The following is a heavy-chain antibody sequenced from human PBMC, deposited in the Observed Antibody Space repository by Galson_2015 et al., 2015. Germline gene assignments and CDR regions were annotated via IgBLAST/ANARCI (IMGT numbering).Heavy chain of an antibody. CDR2: ISAYNGNT. D-gene: IGHD3-9*01. V-gene: IGHV1-18*01. CDR1: GYIFTSYG. CDR3: ARVGYDILTGTPTPDDY. J-gene: IGHJ4*02. Sequence: SVKVSCKASGYIFTSYGINWVRQAPGQGLEWMGWISAYNGNTNYAQKLQGSVTMTTDTSTSTAYMELRSLRSDDTAVYYCARVGYDILTGTPTPDDYWGQGTLVTVSS.